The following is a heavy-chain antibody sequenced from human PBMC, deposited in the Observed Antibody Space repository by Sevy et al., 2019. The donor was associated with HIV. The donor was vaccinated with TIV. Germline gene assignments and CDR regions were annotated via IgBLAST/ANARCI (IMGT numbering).Heavy chain of an antibody. V-gene: IGHV3-53*01. J-gene: IGHJ6*02. CDR1: GFSVSTNY. D-gene: IGHD4-17*01. CDR3: ATCSSGDSYYYGMDV. CDR2: VYSGGRT. Sequence: GGSLTLSCAASGFSVSTNYMTWVRHAPGKGLEWVSVVYSGGRTEYADSVKGRFTIFRDISKNALFLELSSLTAEDTAVYYCATCSSGDSYYYGMDVWGQGTTVTVSS.